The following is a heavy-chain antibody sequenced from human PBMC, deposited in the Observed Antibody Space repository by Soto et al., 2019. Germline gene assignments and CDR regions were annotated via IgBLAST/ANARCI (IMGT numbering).Heavy chain of an antibody. D-gene: IGHD1-26*01. CDR3: ARRGVANSRDAFDI. V-gene: IGHV1-69*01. Sequence: QVQLVQSVAEVKKPGTSVKVSCEVSGGTFSNYAITWVRQAPGQGLEWLGGAIPVYGSTNYAQKFQGRVTITAGESATTTFMELSSLRSDDTAVYYCARRGVANSRDAFDIWGQGTLVTVS. J-gene: IGHJ3*02. CDR1: GGTFSNYA. CDR2: AIPVYGST.